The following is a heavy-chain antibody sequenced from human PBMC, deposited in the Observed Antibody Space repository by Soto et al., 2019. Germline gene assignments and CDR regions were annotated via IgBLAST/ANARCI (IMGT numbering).Heavy chain of an antibody. V-gene: IGHV4-59*01. J-gene: IGHJ4*02. D-gene: IGHD1-26*01. CDR3: AKYSGTYYVY. CDR2: ISHSGSS. CDR1: GVSISNSY. Sequence: QVQLQESGPRLVKPSETLSLTCTVSGVSISNSYWTWIRKPPGNALEWIGFISHSGSSSYNPSLKSRVTISADTSKNQFSLKLSSVTAADTAVYYCAKYSGTYYVYWGQGTLVTVSS.